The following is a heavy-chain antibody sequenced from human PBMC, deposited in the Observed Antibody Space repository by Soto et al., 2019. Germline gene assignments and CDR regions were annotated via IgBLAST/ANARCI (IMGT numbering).Heavy chain of an antibody. Sequence: QVQLVESGGGVVQAGRSLRLSCAASGFTFSSYAMHWVRQAPGKVLEWVAGLSYDGSHKYADSVKGRFTISRDNSKNTVYLQMNSLRPEDTAVYYCARDQITMIVVVSDAFDIWGQGTMVTVSS. V-gene: IGHV3-30*04. J-gene: IGHJ3*02. CDR3: ARDQITMIVVVSDAFDI. CDR2: LSYDGSHK. D-gene: IGHD3-22*01. CDR1: GFTFSSYA.